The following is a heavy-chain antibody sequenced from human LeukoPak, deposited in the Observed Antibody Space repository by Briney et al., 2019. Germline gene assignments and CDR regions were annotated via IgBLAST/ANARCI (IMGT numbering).Heavy chain of an antibody. CDR2: IYSGGST. CDR1: GFTVSSNY. Sequence: GGSLRLSCAASGFTVSSNYMSWVRQAPGKGLEWVSVIYSGGSTYYADSVKGRFTISRDNSKNTVSLQMNSLRAEDTALYYCARDLDWGAFDAWGQGTLVTVSS. CDR3: ARDLDWGAFDA. D-gene: IGHD3-9*01. J-gene: IGHJ5*02. V-gene: IGHV3-53*01.